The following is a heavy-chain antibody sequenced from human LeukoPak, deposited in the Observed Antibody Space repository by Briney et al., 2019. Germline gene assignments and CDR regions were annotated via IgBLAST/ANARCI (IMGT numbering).Heavy chain of an antibody. Sequence: GRSLRLSCAVSGFTFSSYGMHWVRQAPGKGPEWVAVIWYHGSNEFYADSVKGRFTISRDNSKNSLYLQMNSLRAEDTAVYYCARDAYYFGSGSYVDYWGQGTLVTVSS. CDR1: GFTFSSYG. D-gene: IGHD3-10*01. V-gene: IGHV3-33*01. CDR3: ARDAYYFGSGSYVDY. CDR2: IWYHGSNE. J-gene: IGHJ4*02.